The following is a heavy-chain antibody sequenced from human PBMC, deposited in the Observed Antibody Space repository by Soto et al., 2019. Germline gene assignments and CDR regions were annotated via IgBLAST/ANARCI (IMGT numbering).Heavy chain of an antibody. CDR2: INHSGST. J-gene: IGHJ4*02. CDR1: GRSFSGYY. D-gene: IGHD3-10*01. V-gene: IGHV4-34*01. Sequence: PSETLSLTCGVYGRSFSGYYWSWIRQPPGKGLEWIGEINHSGSTNYNPSLKSRVTISVDTSKNQFSLKLSSVTAADTATYYCAHRHGSSFDYWGQGTLVTVSS. CDR3: AHRHGSSFDY.